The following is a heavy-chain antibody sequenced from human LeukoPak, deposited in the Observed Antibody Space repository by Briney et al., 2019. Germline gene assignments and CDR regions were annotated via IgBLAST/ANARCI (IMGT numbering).Heavy chain of an antibody. CDR2: INHSGST. V-gene: IGHV4-34*01. Sequence: SETLPLTCAVYGGSFSGYYWSWIRQPPGKGLEWIGEINHSGSTNYNPSLKSRVTISVDTSKNQFSLKLSSVTAADTAVYYCARLRTYYYDSSGYYEDWYFDLWGRGTLVTVSS. CDR1: GGSFSGYY. J-gene: IGHJ2*01. D-gene: IGHD3-22*01. CDR3: ARLRTYYYDSSGYYEDWYFDL.